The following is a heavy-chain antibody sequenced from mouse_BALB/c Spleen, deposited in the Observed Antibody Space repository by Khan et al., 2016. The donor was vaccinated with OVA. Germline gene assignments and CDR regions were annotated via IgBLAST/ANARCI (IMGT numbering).Heavy chain of an antibody. Sequence: EVQLVESGGDLVKPGGSLKLSCAASGFTFSSYSMSWVRQTPDERLEWVTTISSAGDFTYYPDSVKGRFIISRDNAKNTLYLQMSSLKSEDTAMYYCASHLTGSFAYWGQGTLVTVSA. CDR3: ASHLTGSFAY. J-gene: IGHJ3*01. V-gene: IGHV5-6*01. CDR2: ISSAGDFT. D-gene: IGHD4-1*01. CDR1: GFTFSSYS.